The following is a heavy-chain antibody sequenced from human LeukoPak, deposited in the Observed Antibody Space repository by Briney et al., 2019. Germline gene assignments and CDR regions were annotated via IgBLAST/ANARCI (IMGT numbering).Heavy chain of an antibody. J-gene: IGHJ5*02. CDR2: IYYSGST. Sequence: SQTLSLTCTVSGDSISSGGHYWSWIRQHPGKGLEWIGYIYYSGSTYYNPSLKSRVTISVDTSKSQFSLKLSSVTAADTAVYYCAAQDVNWFDPWGQGTLVTVSS. CDR3: AAQDVNWFDP. CDR1: GDSISSGGHY. V-gene: IGHV4-31*03. D-gene: IGHD2-15*01.